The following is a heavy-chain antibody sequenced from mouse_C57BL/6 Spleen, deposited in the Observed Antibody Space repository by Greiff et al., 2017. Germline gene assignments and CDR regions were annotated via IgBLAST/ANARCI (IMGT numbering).Heavy chain of an antibody. V-gene: IGHV1-64*01. D-gene: IGHD1-1*01. CDR1: GYTFTSYW. CDR2: IHPNSGST. CDR3: ARSPYGSSPLYAMDY. Sequence: QVQLQQPGAELVKPGASVKLSCKASGYTFTSYWMHWVKQRPGQGLEWIGMIHPNSGSTNYNEKFKSKATLTVDKSSSTAYMPLSSLTSEDSAVYYCARSPYGSSPLYAMDYWGQGTSVTVSS. J-gene: IGHJ4*01.